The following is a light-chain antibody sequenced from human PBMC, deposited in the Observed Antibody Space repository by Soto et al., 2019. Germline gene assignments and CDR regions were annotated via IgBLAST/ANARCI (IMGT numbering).Light chain of an antibody. Sequence: QSVLTQPPSASGSPGQSVTISCTGTSSDIGGYNYISWYQHQPGKAPKLMIYEVSKLPSGVPDRFSASKSGNTASLTVSGLQAEDEADYYCASYAVSSVVFGGGTKLTVL. CDR3: ASYAVSSVV. V-gene: IGLV2-8*01. CDR1: SSDIGGYNY. J-gene: IGLJ2*01. CDR2: EVS.